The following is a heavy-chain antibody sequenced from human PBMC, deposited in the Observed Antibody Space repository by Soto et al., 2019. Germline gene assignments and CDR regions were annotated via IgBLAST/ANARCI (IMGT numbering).Heavy chain of an antibody. D-gene: IGHD6-13*01. V-gene: IGHV3-33*01. Sequence: QGQLVESGGGVVQPGRSLRLSCVASGFTFSSYGMHWVRQAPGKGLEWVAVIWYDGSNKYYADSVKGRFTISRDNSKNTLYLQMNSLTVEHTAVYYCAREPDASSSRWSQGTLVTVSS. CDR2: IWYDGSNK. CDR3: AREPDASSSR. J-gene: IGHJ4*02. CDR1: GFTFSSYG.